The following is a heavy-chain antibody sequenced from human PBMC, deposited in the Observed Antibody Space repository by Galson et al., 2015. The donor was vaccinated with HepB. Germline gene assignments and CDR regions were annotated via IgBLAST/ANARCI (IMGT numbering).Heavy chain of an antibody. J-gene: IGHJ6*02. CDR3: AQDLTYYYGSGSYFVGMDV. D-gene: IGHD3-10*01. V-gene: IGHV3-9*01. Sequence: SLRLSCAASGFTFSSYTMKWVRQAPGKGLEWVSGISWNSDFTGYADSVRGRFTISRDNAKYFLYLQMSSLRPEDTALYYCAQDLTYYYGSGSYFVGMDVWGQGTTVTVSS. CDR1: GFTFSSYT. CDR2: ISWNSDFT.